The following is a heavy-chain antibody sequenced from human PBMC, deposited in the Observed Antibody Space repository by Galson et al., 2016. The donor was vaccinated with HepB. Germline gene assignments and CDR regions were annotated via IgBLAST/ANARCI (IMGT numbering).Heavy chain of an antibody. CDR1: GYTFMNYY. Sequence: SVKVSCKASGYTFMNYYIHWVRQAPGQGLEWMGIINPSDSTTSHAQKFQGRVTMTRDTSTSTVHMELSSLTSDDTAVYFCARATFANSPTDLRRWGQGTQVTVSS. CDR2: INPSDSTT. CDR3: ARATFANSPTDLRR. D-gene: IGHD3-16*01. J-gene: IGHJ4*02. V-gene: IGHV1-46*01.